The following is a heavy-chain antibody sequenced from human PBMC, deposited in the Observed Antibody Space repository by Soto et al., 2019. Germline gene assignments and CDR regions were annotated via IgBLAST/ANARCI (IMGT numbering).Heavy chain of an antibody. CDR3: ARDSGENYYYYYMDV. CDR1: GFTFSSYA. J-gene: IGHJ6*03. Sequence: GESLKISCAASGFTFSSYAMHWVRQAPGKGLEWVAVISYDGSNKYYADSVKGRFTISRDNSKNTLYLQMNSLRAEDTAVYYCARDSGENYYYYYMDVWGKGTTVTVSS. V-gene: IGHV3-30*04. CDR2: ISYDGSNK. D-gene: IGHD3-10*01.